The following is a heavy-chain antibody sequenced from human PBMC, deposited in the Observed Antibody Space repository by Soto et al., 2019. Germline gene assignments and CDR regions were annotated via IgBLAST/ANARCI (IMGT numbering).Heavy chain of an antibody. Sequence: GASVKVSCKASGGTFSSYAISWVRQAPGQGLEWMGGIIPIFGTANYAQKLQGRVTITRDTSANTAYMELSSLRSEDTAVYYCARDPGDGHYFDYWGQGALVTVSS. CDR2: IIPIFGTA. J-gene: IGHJ4*02. CDR1: GGTFSSYA. V-gene: IGHV1-69*05. CDR3: ARDPGDGHYFDY. D-gene: IGHD2-21*01.